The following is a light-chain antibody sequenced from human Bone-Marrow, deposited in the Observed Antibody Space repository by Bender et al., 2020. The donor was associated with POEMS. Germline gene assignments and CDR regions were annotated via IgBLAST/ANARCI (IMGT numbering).Light chain of an antibody. CDR3: CSYAGGGTFVV. CDR1: NIGSKS. Sequence: SYVLTQPPSVSVAPGQTARITCGGNNIGSKSVHWYQQKPGQAPVLVVYDDSDRPSGIPERFSGSKSGNTASLTISGLQAEDEADYYCCSYAGGGTFVVFGGGTKLTVL. V-gene: IGLV3-21*02. CDR2: DDS. J-gene: IGLJ2*01.